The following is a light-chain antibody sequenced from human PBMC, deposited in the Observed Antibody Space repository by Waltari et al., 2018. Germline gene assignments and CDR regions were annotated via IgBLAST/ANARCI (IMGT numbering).Light chain of an antibody. Sequence: EIVLTQSPGTLSLSPGERAPLSCRASHSISRYLAWYPQKPGQAPRLLIYAASSRATGIPDRFRGSGSGTDFSLTISRLEPEDFAVYYCQNHERLPAMFGQGTKVEIK. CDR1: HSISRY. CDR2: AAS. J-gene: IGKJ1*01. CDR3: QNHERLPAM. V-gene: IGKV3-20*01.